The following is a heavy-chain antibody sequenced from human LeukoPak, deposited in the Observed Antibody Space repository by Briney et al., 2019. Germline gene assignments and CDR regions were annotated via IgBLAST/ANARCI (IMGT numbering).Heavy chain of an antibody. D-gene: IGHD6-19*01. CDR2: ISSSGRTS. Sequence: LSLTCTVSGGSISTSNYYWGWFRQPPGKGLEWVSYISSSGRTSYYADSVKGRFTISRDNANNSLYLQMNSLRAEDTAVYYCARAGNGWYHYYYYMDVWGKGTTVTVSS. CDR3: ARAGNGWYHYYYYMDV. V-gene: IGHV3-11*01. CDR1: GGSISTSNYY. J-gene: IGHJ6*03.